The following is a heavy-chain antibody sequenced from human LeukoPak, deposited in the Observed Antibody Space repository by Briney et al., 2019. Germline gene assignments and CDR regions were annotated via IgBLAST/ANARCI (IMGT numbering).Heavy chain of an antibody. V-gene: IGHV3-23*01. J-gene: IGHJ4*02. D-gene: IGHD4-17*01. CDR3: AKPRDTGDYASDYDY. CDR1: GFTFSSYA. Sequence: GGSLRLSCAASGFTFSSYAMSWVRQAPRKGLEWVSAISGSGGSTYYADSVKGRFTISRDNSKNTLYLQMNSLRAEDTAVYYCAKPRDTGDYASDYDYWGQGTLVTVSS. CDR2: ISGSGGST.